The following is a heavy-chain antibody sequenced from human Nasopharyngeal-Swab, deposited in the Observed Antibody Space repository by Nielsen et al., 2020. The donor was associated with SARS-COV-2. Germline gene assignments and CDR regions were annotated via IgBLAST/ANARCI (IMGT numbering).Heavy chain of an antibody. CDR3: AKVYGGSEFDP. CDR2: ISYDGSNK. Sequence: VGSLRLSCAASGFTFSSYGMHWVRQAPGKGLEWAALISYDGSNKYYADSVKGRFTISRDNSKNTLYLQMNSLRAEDTAVYYCAKVYGGSEFDPWGQGTLVTVSS. V-gene: IGHV3-30*18. D-gene: IGHD4-23*01. J-gene: IGHJ5*02. CDR1: GFTFSSYG.